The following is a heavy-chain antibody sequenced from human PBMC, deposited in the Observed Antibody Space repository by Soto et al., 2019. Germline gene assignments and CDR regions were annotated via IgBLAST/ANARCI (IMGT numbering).Heavy chain of an antibody. J-gene: IGHJ4*02. D-gene: IGHD2-15*01. CDR2: IYYSGST. V-gene: IGHV4-59*08. Sequence: GKGLEWIGYIYYSGSTNYNPSLKSRVTISVDTSKNQFSLKLSSVTAADTALYYCARHGTYCSGARCYSSFFDYWGQGTQVTVSS. CDR3: ARHGTYCSGARCYSSFFDY.